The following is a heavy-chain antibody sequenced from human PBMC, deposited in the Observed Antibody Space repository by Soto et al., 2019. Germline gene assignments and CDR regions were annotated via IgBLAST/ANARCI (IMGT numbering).Heavy chain of an antibody. Sequence: PGGSLRLSCAASGFTFSSYWMHWVRQAPGKGLVWVSRINSDGGSTSYADSVKGRFTISRDNAKNTLYLQMNSLRAEDTAVYYCARVIGGYCTNGVCPPPGWFDPWGQGTLVTVSS. J-gene: IGHJ5*02. D-gene: IGHD2-8*01. V-gene: IGHV3-74*01. CDR3: ARVIGGYCTNGVCPPPGWFDP. CDR2: INSDGGST. CDR1: GFTFSSYW.